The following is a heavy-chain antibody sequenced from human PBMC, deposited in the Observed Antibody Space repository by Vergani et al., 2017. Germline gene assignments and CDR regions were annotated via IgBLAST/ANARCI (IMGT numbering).Heavy chain of an antibody. CDR3: ARGQTGYSRDWSTYFFYMDV. Sequence: QLQLQESGPGLVKPSETLSLTCTVSGGSISSSSYYWGWIRQPPGKGLEWIGSIYYSGSTYYNPSLKSRVTISVDTSKNQFSLKLSSVTAADTAFYFCARGQTGYSRDWSTYFFYMDVWGKGTTVTVSS. CDR2: IYYSGST. J-gene: IGHJ6*03. D-gene: IGHD3/OR15-3a*01. V-gene: IGHV4-39*01. CDR1: GGSISSSSYY.